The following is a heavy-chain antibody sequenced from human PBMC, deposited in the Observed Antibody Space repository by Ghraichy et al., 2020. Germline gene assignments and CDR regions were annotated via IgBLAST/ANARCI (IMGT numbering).Heavy chain of an antibody. J-gene: IGHJ5*02. CDR1: GFTFSNYA. Sequence: GGSLRLSCAASGFTFSNYAMYWVRQAPGKGLEWVSGITGSGGSTYYADSVKGRFTSSRDNSKNTLYLQMNSLRAEDTAVYYCAKVYNSGTKGFDPWGQGTLVTVSS. CDR2: ITGSGGST. D-gene: IGHD6-19*01. CDR3: AKVYNSGTKGFDP. V-gene: IGHV3-23*01.